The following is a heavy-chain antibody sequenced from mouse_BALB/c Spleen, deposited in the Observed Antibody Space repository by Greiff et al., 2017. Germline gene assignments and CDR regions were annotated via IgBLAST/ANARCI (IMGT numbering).Heavy chain of an antibody. V-gene: IGHV5-6-3*01. CDR1: GFTFSSYG. Sequence: EVKLVESGGGLVQPGGSLKLSCAASGFTFSSYGMSWVRQTPDKRLELVATINSNGGSTYYPDSVKGRFTISRDNAKNTLYLQMSSLKSEDTAMYYCARVGVSYYFDYWGQGTTLTVSS. J-gene: IGHJ2*01. CDR2: INSNGGST. CDR3: ARVGVSYYFDY.